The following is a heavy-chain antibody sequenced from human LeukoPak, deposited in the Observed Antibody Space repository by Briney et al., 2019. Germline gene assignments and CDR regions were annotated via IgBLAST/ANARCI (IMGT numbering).Heavy chain of an antibody. V-gene: IGHV3-53*01. D-gene: IGHD6-19*01. Sequence: PGRSLRLSCAASGLTVSSNYMSRVRQAPGKGLEWVSVMYAGGNTYYAASVKGRFTISRDKSKTTLYLQMNSLRAEDTAVYYCARDSGYSSGWLDYWGQGTLVTVSS. CDR2: MYAGGNT. J-gene: IGHJ4*02. CDR1: GLTVSSNY. CDR3: ARDSGYSSGWLDY.